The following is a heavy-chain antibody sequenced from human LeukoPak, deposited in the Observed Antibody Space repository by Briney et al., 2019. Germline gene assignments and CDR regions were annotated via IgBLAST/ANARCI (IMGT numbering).Heavy chain of an antibody. CDR2: INHSGST. J-gene: IGHJ6*02. V-gene: IGHV4-34*01. Sequence: SSETLSLTCAVYGGSFSGYYWSWIRQPPGKGLEWIGEINHSGSTNYNPSLKSRVTISVDTSKNQFSLKLSSVTAADTAVYYCGLYYYYYGMDVWGQGTTVTVSS. CDR3: GLYYYYYGMDV. CDR1: GGSFSGYY.